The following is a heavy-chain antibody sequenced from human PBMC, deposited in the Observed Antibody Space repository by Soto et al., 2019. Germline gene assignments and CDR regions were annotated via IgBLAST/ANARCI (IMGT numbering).Heavy chain of an antibody. CDR1: GFTFSSYE. D-gene: IGHD3-16*02. CDR2: ISSSGSTI. J-gene: IGHJ3*02. Sequence: PGGSLRLSCAASGFTFSSYEMNWVRQAPGKGLEWVSYISSSGSTIYYADSVKGRFTISRDNAKNSLYLQMNSLRAEDTAVYYCARLEKTYYDYVWVSQRSVGAFDIWGQGTMVTVSS. CDR3: ARLEKTYYDYVWVSQRSVGAFDI. V-gene: IGHV3-48*03.